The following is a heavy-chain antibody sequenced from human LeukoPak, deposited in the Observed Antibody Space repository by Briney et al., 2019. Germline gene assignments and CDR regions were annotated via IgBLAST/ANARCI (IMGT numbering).Heavy chain of an antibody. CDR1: GGSISSGGYS. D-gene: IGHD3-22*01. Sequence: SQTLSLTCAVSGGSISSGGYSWSWIRQPPGTGLEWIGYIYHSGSTYYNPSLKSRVTISVDRSKNQFSLKLNSVTAADTAVYYCARAPRYYYDTDDAFDIWGQGTMVTVSS. V-gene: IGHV4-30-2*01. CDR2: IYHSGST. CDR3: ARAPRYYYDTDDAFDI. J-gene: IGHJ3*02.